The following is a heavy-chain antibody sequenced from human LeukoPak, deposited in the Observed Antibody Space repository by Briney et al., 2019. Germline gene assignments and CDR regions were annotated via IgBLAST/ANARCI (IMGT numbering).Heavy chain of an antibody. Sequence: GGSLSLSRTASGFIFINYAMNWVRQAPGKGLEWVADIDNDGGKTYYTDSVKGRFTISRDNSKNTLYLQMNSLRAEDTALYYCAKSGARWSHFDYWGQGTLVTVSS. CDR1: GFIFINYA. V-gene: IGHV3-23*01. CDR3: AKSGARWSHFDY. J-gene: IGHJ4*02. D-gene: IGHD3-3*01. CDR2: IDNDGGKT.